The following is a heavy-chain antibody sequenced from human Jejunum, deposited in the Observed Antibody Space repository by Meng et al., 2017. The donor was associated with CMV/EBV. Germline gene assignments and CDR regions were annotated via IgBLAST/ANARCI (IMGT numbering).Heavy chain of an antibody. CDR2: IHHSGTT. V-gene: IGHV4-59*01. CDR3: ARDSYHYGSSTYNWFDP. D-gene: IGHD3-10*01. Sequence: FISSYWGSWIRPSPGKGLEWIGYIHHSGTTNRNPSLRSRAIMSVDTSNNQFSLKLTSVTAADTAVYYCARDSYHYGSSTYNWFDPWGQGILVTVSS. J-gene: IGHJ5*02. CDR1: FISSYW.